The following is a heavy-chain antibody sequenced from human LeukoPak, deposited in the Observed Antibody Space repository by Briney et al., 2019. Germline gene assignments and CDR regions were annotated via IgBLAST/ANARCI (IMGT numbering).Heavy chain of an antibody. V-gene: IGHV4-38-2*02. J-gene: IGHJ4*02. CDR1: GYSISTGSY. CDR2: TFYTGRT. CDR3: AREIRATAYLDH. Sequence: SETLSLSCVVSGYSISTGSYWAWIRQPPGKGLEWIGSTFYTGRTDYNPSLKTRVTVSVDTSKNQLSLKLISVTAADTAVYYCAREIRATAYLDHWGQGALVTASS.